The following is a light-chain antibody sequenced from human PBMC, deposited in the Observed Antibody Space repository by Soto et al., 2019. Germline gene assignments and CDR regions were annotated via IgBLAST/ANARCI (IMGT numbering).Light chain of an antibody. Sequence: IVLTQSPATLSLPTGERATLSCRASQSISSYLAWYQQKPGQAPRLLIYGASTRATGIPARFSGSGSGTEFTLTINSLQSEDFAVYYCQQYNDWPRTFGQGTKVDIK. V-gene: IGKV3-15*01. J-gene: IGKJ1*01. CDR1: QSISSY. CDR3: QQYNDWPRT. CDR2: GAS.